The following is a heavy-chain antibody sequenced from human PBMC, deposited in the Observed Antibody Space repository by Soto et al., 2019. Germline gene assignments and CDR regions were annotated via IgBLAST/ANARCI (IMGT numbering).Heavy chain of an antibody. CDR2: ISGSGGST. Sequence: EVQLLESGGGLVQPGGSLRLSCAASGFTFSSYAMSWVRQAPGKGLEWVSAISGSGGSTYYADSVKGRFTISRDNSKNPLYLQMNGLRAEDTAVYYCAKIDGYYFDSSGSFDYWGQGTLVTVSS. CDR3: AKIDGYYFDSSGSFDY. CDR1: GFTFSSYA. J-gene: IGHJ4*02. V-gene: IGHV3-23*01. D-gene: IGHD3-22*01.